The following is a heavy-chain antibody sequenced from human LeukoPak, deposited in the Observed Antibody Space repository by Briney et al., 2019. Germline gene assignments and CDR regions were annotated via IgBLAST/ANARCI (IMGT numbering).Heavy chain of an antibody. CDR2: IYWNDDK. D-gene: IGHD3-22*01. CDR1: GFSLSTRGVA. J-gene: IGHJ4*02. Sequence: SGPTLVNPTQTLTLTCTFSGFSLSTRGVAVGWIRQPPGKALEWLTLIYWNDDKRYSPSLKSRLAITKDTSKNQVVLTMTNMDPVDTATYYCAHSAYDSRGYYYFDYWGQGTLVTVSS. CDR3: AHSAYDSRGYYYFDY. V-gene: IGHV2-5*01.